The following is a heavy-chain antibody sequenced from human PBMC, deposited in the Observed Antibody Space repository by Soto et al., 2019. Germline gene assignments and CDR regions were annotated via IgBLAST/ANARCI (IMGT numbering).Heavy chain of an antibody. Sequence: QAQVFQSGAEVRKPGSSVKLSCKASEGTFNSYAIAWVRQAPGQGLEWMGGIIPYYNTLNYAQKFQDRVTITADDSTNTVYMELSSLRSDATAVYFCASGASRWYPYFFDSWAQGTLVTVSS. D-gene: IGHD6-13*01. J-gene: IGHJ4*02. CDR2: IIPYYNTL. V-gene: IGHV1-69*01. CDR3: ASGASRWYPYFFDS. CDR1: EGTFNSYA.